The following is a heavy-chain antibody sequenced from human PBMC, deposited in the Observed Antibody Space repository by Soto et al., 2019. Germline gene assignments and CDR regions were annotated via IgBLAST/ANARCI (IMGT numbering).Heavy chain of an antibody. J-gene: IGHJ6*02. D-gene: IGHD3-9*01. CDR2: ISYDGSNK. CDR1: GFTFSSYA. V-gene: IGHV3-30-3*01. Sequence: PGGSLRLSCAASGFTFSSYAMHWVRQAPGKGQEWVAVISYDGSNKYYADSVKGRFTISRDNSKNTLYLQMNSLRAEDTAVYYCARPLKYYDILTGYYNRYYYYGMDVWGQGTTVTVSS. CDR3: ARPLKYYDILTGYYNRYYYYGMDV.